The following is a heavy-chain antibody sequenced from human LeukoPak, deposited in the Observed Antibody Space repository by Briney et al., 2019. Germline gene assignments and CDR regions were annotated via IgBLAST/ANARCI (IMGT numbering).Heavy chain of an antibody. D-gene: IGHD3-22*01. Sequence: PSGTLSLTCTVSGGSISSYYWSWIRQPPGKGLEWIGYIYYSGSTNYNPSLKSRVTISVDTSKNQFSLKLSSVTAADTAVYYCARSFDSSGREYFQHWGQGTLVTVSS. CDR1: GGSISSYY. CDR2: IYYSGST. CDR3: ARSFDSSGREYFQH. V-gene: IGHV4-59*01. J-gene: IGHJ1*01.